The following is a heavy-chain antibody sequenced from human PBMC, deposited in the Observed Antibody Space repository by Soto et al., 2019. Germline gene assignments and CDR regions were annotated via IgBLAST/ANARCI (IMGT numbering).Heavy chain of an antibody. J-gene: IGHJ6*02. V-gene: IGHV4-4*02. CDR3: ARAPVVVAARYYYGMDV. D-gene: IGHD2-15*01. CDR2: IYHSGST. Sequence: QVQLQESGPGLVKPSGTLSLTCAVSGGSISSSNWWSWVRQPPVQGLEWIGEIYHSGSTNYNPSLKSRVTISVDEFQHRFSLKLSSAAAADTAGYYCARAPVVVAARYYYGMDVWGQGTTVTVSS. CDR1: GGSISSSNW.